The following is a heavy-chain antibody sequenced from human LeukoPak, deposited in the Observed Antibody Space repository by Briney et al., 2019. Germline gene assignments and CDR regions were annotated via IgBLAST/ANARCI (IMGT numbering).Heavy chain of an antibody. CDR2: IYHTGST. J-gene: IGHJ5*02. V-gene: IGHV4-38-2*01. D-gene: IGHD6-19*01. CDR1: GYSISSDKY. Sequence: SETLSLTCAVSGYSISSDKYWGWIRQPPGRGLEWLGTIYHTGSTFYNPSLKSRLSISVYTSKNQFSLRFTSVTAADTAVYYCARSHSGWQGHNNWFDPWGQGTLVTVSS. CDR3: ARSHSGWQGHNNWFDP.